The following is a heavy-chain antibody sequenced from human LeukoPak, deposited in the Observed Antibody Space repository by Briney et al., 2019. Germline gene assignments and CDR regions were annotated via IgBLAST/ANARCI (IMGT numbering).Heavy chain of an antibody. CDR2: ISSSGSTI. Sequence: GGSLRLSCAASGFTFSSYEMNWVRQAPGKGLEWVSYISSSGSTIYYADSEKGRFTISRDNAKNSLYLQMNSLRAEDTAVYYCARGSDIVVVVAAISDYYFDYWGQGTLVTVSS. CDR1: GFTFSSYE. V-gene: IGHV3-48*03. D-gene: IGHD2-15*01. J-gene: IGHJ4*02. CDR3: ARGSDIVVVVAAISDYYFDY.